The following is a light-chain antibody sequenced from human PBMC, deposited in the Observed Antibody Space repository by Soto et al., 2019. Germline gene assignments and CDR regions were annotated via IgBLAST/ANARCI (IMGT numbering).Light chain of an antibody. CDR2: VAY. V-gene: IGKV1-6*02. J-gene: IGKJ1*01. Sequence: AIQMTQSPSSLSASVGDRVTITCRASQGIGTELGWYQLKPGKAPKLLVYVAYTLQSGVLPRFSGRGSGTDFTLTISSLQPDDFATYYCLQDFSYPRRFGQGNKVDIK. CDR1: QGIGTE. CDR3: LQDFSYPRR.